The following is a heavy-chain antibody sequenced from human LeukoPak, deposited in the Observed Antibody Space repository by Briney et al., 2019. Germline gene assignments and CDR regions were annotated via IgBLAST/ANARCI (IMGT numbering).Heavy chain of an antibody. V-gene: IGHV3-48*01. CDR3: ATSHQWLVPWAEYFQH. CDR2: ISSSSSTT. J-gene: IGHJ1*01. CDR1: GFTYISYS. Sequence: PGGSLRLSCAASGFTYISYSMNWVRQAPGKGLEWVSYISSSSSTTYYADSVKGRFTISIDNAKNSLYLQMNSLRAEDTAVYYCATSHQWLVPWAEYFQHWGQGTLVTVSS. D-gene: IGHD6-19*01.